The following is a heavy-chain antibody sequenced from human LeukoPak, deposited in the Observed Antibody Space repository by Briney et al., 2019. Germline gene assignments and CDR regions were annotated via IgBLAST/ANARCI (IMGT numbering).Heavy chain of an antibody. Sequence: ASVTVSCKASGYTFTSYGISWVRQAPGQGLEWMGWISAYNGNTNYAQKLQGRVTMTTDTSTSTAYMELRSLRSDDTAVYYCARDHYYDSSGPIDAFDIWGQGTMVTVSS. CDR2: ISAYNGNT. D-gene: IGHD3-22*01. CDR3: ARDHYYDSSGPIDAFDI. V-gene: IGHV1-18*01. CDR1: GYTFTSYG. J-gene: IGHJ3*02.